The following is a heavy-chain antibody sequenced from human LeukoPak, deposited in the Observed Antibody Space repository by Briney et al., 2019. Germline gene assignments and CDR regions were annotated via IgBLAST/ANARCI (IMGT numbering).Heavy chain of an antibody. J-gene: IGHJ3*02. CDR3: ARDMLHSSGWYLHAFDI. CDR1: GYTFTGYY. D-gene: IGHD6-19*01. V-gene: IGHV1-2*02. Sequence: ASVKVSCKASGYTFTGYYMHWVRQAPGQGLDWMGWINPNSGGTNYAQKFRGRVTMTRDTSLSTADMELSRLRSDDTAVYYCARDMLHSSGWYLHAFDIWGHGTMVTVSS. CDR2: INPNSGGT.